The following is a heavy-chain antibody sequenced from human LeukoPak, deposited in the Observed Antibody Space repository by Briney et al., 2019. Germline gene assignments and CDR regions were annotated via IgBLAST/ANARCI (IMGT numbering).Heavy chain of an antibody. CDR2: VSYSGST. CDR1: GGSISTDSYY. D-gene: IGHD1-26*01. V-gene: IGHV4-39*01. J-gene: IGHJ4*02. Sequence: PSETLSLTCTVSGGSISTDSYYWGWIRQPPGKGLEWIGSVSYSGSTYYNPSLKSRVTISVDTSKNQFSLNLSSVTDADTAVYYCASVRSGSHYFDYWGQGTLVTVSS. CDR3: ASVRSGSHYFDY.